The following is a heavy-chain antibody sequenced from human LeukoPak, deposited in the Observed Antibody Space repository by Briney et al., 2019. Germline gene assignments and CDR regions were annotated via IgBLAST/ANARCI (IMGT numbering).Heavy chain of an antibody. CDR3: ARGSHSGDYDRLDY. V-gene: IGHV4-4*07. CDR2: IYTSGST. Sequence: SGTLSLTCTVSGGSISSYYWSWIRQPAGKGLEWIGRIYTSGSTNYNPSLKSRVTMSVDMSKNQFSLKLSSVTAADTAVYYCARGSHSGDYDRLDYWGQGTLVTVPS. J-gene: IGHJ4*02. D-gene: IGHD3-22*01. CDR1: GGSISSYY.